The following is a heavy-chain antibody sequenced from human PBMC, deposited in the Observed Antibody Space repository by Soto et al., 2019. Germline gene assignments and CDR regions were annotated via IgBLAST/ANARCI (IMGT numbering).Heavy chain of an antibody. CDR3: GKYSDYGDHRDWFDP. V-gene: IGHV3-30*18. J-gene: IGHJ5*02. Sequence: GGSLRLSCTASGFSFSSYGVHWVRQAPGKGLEWVAVISYHGVNKYYADSVNGRFTISRDNSKNMVFLQMNSLRVEDTAVYYCGKYSDYGDHRDWFDPWGQGTLVTVSS. CDR1: GFSFSSYG. CDR2: ISYHGVNK. D-gene: IGHD4-17*01.